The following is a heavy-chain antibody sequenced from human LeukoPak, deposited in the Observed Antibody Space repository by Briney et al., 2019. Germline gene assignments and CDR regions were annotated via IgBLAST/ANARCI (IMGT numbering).Heavy chain of an antibody. Sequence: ASVKVSCKASGYTFSGYYMHWVRQAPGEGLEWMGWINSNTGGTNYAQKFQGRITMTRDTSISAVYMELSRLRSDDTAVYYCVREGTSDHDDAFDIWGQGTMVTVSS. CDR1: GYTFSGYY. J-gene: IGHJ3*02. CDR3: VREGTSDHDDAFDI. CDR2: INSNTGGT. V-gene: IGHV1-2*02. D-gene: IGHD1-14*01.